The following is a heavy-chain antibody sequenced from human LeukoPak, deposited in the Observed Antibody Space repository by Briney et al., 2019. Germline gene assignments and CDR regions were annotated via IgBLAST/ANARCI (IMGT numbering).Heavy chain of an antibody. CDR2: IWYDGSNE. CDR3: ATAGLTGHQRSFDY. J-gene: IGHJ4*02. Sequence: PGGSLRLSCAASGFTFSSYGMHWVRQAPGKGLEWVAVIWYDGSNEGYADSVKGRFTISRDNAKNTLFLQMNSLRVEDTAIYYCATAGLTGHQRSFDYWGQGTLVTVSS. CDR1: GFTFSSYG. D-gene: IGHD3-9*01. V-gene: IGHV3-33*01.